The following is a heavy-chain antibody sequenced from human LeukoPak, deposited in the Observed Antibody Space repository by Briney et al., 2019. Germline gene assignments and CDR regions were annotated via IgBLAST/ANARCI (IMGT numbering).Heavy chain of an antibody. D-gene: IGHD3-10*01. CDR2: IHYTGST. J-gene: IGHJ5*02. CDR3: ARGGYYGSGNDFRFDP. V-gene: IGHV4-59*01. Sequence: SETLSLTCTVSGGTISSYYWSWIRQSPGKGPECIGYIHYTGSTNYNPSLKSRVTISVETSKNQFSLKLKSVTAADTAVYYCARGGYYGSGNDFRFDPWGQGTLVTVSS. CDR1: GGTISSYY.